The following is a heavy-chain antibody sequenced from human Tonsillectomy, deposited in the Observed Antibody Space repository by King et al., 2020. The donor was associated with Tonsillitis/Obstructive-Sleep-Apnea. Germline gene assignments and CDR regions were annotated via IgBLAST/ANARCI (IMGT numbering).Heavy chain of an antibody. Sequence: VQLVESGSELKKPGASVKVSCKASGYTFTNFVINWVRQAPGQGLEWMGWINPNTGNPKYAQGFTGRFVFSLDTSVSTAYLQISSLKSEDTAVYYCARATLGYNPVGWSRNNGFDPWGRGTL. V-gene: IGHV7-4-1*02. CDR1: GYTFTNFV. CDR2: INPNTGNP. D-gene: IGHD2/OR15-2a*01. CDR3: ARATLGYNPVGWSRNNGFDP. J-gene: IGHJ5*02.